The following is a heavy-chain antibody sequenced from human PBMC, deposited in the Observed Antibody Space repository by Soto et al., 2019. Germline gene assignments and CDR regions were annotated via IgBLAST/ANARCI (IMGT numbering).Heavy chain of an antibody. CDR2: INAGNSNT. CDR3: ARGLVGSSRYSFCDY. V-gene: IGHV1-3*01. CDR1: GYTFTSYA. D-gene: IGHD6-13*01. Sequence: ASVKVSCKASGYTFTSYAMHWVRQAPGQRLEWMGWINAGNSNTKYSQKFQGRVTITRDTSASTAYMELSSLRSEDTAVYYCARGLVGSSRYSFCDYWGQGTLVTVSS. J-gene: IGHJ4*02.